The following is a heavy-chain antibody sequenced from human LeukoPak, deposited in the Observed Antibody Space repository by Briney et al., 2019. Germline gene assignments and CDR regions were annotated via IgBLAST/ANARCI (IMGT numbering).Heavy chain of an antibody. Sequence: ASVKVSCKASGGTFSSYAISLVRQAPRQGLEWMERIIPILGIANYAQKFQGRVTITADKSTSTAYMELSSLRSEDTAVYYCARVTDGGYGDLLDYWGQGTLVTVSS. J-gene: IGHJ4*02. V-gene: IGHV1-69*04. CDR3: ARVTDGGYGDLLDY. CDR2: IIPILGIA. CDR1: GGTFSSYA. D-gene: IGHD4-17*01.